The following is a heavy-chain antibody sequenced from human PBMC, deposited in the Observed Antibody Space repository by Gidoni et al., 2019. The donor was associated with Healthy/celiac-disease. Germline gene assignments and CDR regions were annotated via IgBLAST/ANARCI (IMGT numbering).Heavy chain of an antibody. CDR1: GGSFSGYY. CDR3: ARVGPAYYYGSGSYKYYYYYGMDV. J-gene: IGHJ6*02. Sequence: QVQLQQWGAGLLKPSETLSLTCAVYGGSFSGYYWSWIRQPPGKGLEWIGEINHSGSTNYNPSLKSRVTISVDTSKNQFSLKLSSVTAADTAVYYCARVGPAYYYGSGSYKYYYYYGMDVWGQGTTVTVSS. CDR2: INHSGST. D-gene: IGHD3-10*01. V-gene: IGHV4-34*01.